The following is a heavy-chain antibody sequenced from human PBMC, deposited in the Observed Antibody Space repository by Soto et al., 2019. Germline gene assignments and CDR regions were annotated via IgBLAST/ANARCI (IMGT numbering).Heavy chain of an antibody. CDR1: GFTFSSYA. V-gene: IGHV3-23*01. CDR3: AKDQGSTSYYYYGMDV. CDR2: ISGSGGST. J-gene: IGHJ6*02. D-gene: IGHD2-2*01. Sequence: GGSLRLSCAASGFTFSSYAMSWVRQAPGKGLEWVSAISGSGGSTYYADSVKGRLTISRDNSKNTLYLQMNSLRAEDTAVYYCAKDQGSTSYYYYGMDVWGQGTTVTVSS.